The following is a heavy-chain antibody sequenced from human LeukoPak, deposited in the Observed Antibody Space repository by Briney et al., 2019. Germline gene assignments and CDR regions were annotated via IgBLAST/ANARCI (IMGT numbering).Heavy chain of an antibody. D-gene: IGHD1-1*01. V-gene: IGHV3-30*02. CDR2: IRYDGSNK. J-gene: IGHJ3*02. CDR1: GFTFSSYG. Sequence: GGSLRLSCAASGFTFSSYGMHWVRQAPGKGLEWVAFIRYDGSNKYYADSVKGRFTISRDNSKNTLYLQMNSLRAEDTAVYYCAKGPHTTGTTRSAFDIWGQGTMVTVSS. CDR3: AKGPHTTGTTRSAFDI.